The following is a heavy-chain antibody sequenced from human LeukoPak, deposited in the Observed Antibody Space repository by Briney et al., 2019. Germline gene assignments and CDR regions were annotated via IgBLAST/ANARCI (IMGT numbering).Heavy chain of an antibody. CDR2: IYSSGST. CDR1: GGSISSYY. CDR3: ARVRGRGYNWFDP. D-gene: IGHD3-10*01. J-gene: IGHJ5*02. V-gene: IGHV4-4*07. Sequence: NASETLSLTCTVSGGSISSYYWGWIRQPAGKGLEWIGRIYSSGSTSYNPSLKSRVTMSVDTSKNQFSLKLNSVTAADTAVYYCARVRGRGYNWFDPWGQGTLVTVSS.